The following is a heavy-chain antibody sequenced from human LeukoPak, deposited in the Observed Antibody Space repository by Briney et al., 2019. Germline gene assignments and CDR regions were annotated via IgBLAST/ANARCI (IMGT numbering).Heavy chain of an antibody. CDR3: ARLYDIVVVPAAMRLDY. Sequence: ASVKVSCKASGYTFTGYYMHWVRQAPGQGLEWMGWINPNSGGTNYAQKFQGRVTMTRDTSISTAYMELSRLRSDDTAVYYCARLYDIVVVPAAMRLDYWGQGTLVTVSS. CDR1: GYTFTGYY. V-gene: IGHV1-2*02. CDR2: INPNSGGT. D-gene: IGHD2-2*01. J-gene: IGHJ4*02.